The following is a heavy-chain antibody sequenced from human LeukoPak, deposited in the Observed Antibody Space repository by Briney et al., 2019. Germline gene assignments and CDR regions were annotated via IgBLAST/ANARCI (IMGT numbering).Heavy chain of an antibody. CDR3: ARAPIAARTFDY. CDR2: ISSSSSYI. D-gene: IGHD6-6*01. V-gene: IGHV3-21*01. CDR1: GFTFSSYS. J-gene: IGHJ4*02. Sequence: PGGSLRLSCAASGFTFSSYSMNWVRQAPGKGLEWVSSISSSSSYIYYADSVKSRFTISRDNAKNSLYLQMNSLRAEDTAVYYCARAPIAARTFDYWGQGTLVTVSS.